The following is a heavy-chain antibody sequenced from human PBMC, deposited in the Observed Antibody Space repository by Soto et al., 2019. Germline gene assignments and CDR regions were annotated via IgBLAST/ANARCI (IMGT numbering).Heavy chain of an antibody. Sequence: GGSLRLSCAASGFTFSSNRMHWVRQAPGKGLVWVSRINNDGSGTSQLDSVKGRFTISRDNAKNSLYLQMNSLRAEDTAVYYCARDLAGDYYDSSGTSFDYWGQGTLVTVSS. CDR3: ARDLAGDYYDSSGTSFDY. CDR1: GFTFSSNR. V-gene: IGHV3-74*01. D-gene: IGHD3-22*01. J-gene: IGHJ4*02. CDR2: INNDGSGT.